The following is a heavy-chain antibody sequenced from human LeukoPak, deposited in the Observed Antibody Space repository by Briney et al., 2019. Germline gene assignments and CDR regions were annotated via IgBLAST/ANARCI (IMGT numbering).Heavy chain of an antibody. CDR2: ITPIFRTP. CDR3: ARGWLAETTVVMPYNY. D-gene: IGHD2-21*01. J-gene: IGHJ4*02. V-gene: IGHV1-69*13. Sequence: SVKVSCKASGGTFSSTTINWVRQAPGQGLEWMGGITPIFRTPNYAQKFQGRVTITAVESMSTAYMELSSLRSEDTAVYYCARGWLAETTVVMPYNYWGQGTLVTVSS. CDR1: GGTFSSTT.